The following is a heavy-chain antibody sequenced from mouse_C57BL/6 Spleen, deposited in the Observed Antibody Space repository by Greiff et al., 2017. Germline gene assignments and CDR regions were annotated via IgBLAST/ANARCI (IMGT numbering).Heavy chain of an antibody. J-gene: IGHJ4*01. CDR2: IWSGGST. Sequence: QVQLKQSGPGLVQPSQSLSITCTVSGFSLTSYGVHWVRQSPGKGLEWLGVIWSGGSTDYNAAFISRLSISKDNSKSQVFFKMNSLQADDTAIYYCAKIPFITTVVATPMDYWGQGTSVTVSS. CDR3: AKIPFITTVVATPMDY. V-gene: IGHV2-2*01. CDR1: GFSLTSYG. D-gene: IGHD1-1*01.